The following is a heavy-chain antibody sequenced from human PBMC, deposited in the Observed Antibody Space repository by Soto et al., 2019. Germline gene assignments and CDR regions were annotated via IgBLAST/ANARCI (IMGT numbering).Heavy chain of an antibody. V-gene: IGHV2-5*02. D-gene: IGHD2-21*02. CDR2: IYWDDDK. J-gene: IGHJ6*02. CDR1: GFSLSTSGVG. Sequence: QITLKESGPTLVRPTQTLTLTCTFSGFSLSTSGVGVGWIRQPPGKALEWLALIYWDDDKRYSPSLKSRLTTTTDPPNNQAGHTTPNMDPVDTATYYCAHSRCGGDCLQSYSSHSYYGMDVWGQGTTVTVSS. CDR3: AHSRCGGDCLQSYSSHSYYGMDV.